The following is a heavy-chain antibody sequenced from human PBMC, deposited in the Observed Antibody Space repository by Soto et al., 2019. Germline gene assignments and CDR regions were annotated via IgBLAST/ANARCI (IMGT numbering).Heavy chain of an antibody. CDR3: AREEMATITGGYFDY. D-gene: IGHD5-12*01. V-gene: IGHV4-59*01. J-gene: IGHJ4*02. CDR2: IYYSGST. Sequence: XETLSLTCTVSGGSISSYYWSWIRQPPGKGLEWIGYIYYSGSTNYNPSLKSRVTISVDTSKNQFSLKLSSVTAADTAVYYCAREEMATITGGYFDYWGQGTLVTVSS. CDR1: GGSISSYY.